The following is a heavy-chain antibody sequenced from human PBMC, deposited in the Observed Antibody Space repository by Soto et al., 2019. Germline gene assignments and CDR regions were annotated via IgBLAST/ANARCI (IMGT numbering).Heavy chain of an antibody. CDR2: IKSKTDGGTT. D-gene: IGHD1-26*01. J-gene: IGHJ3*02. Sequence: GGSLRLSCAASGFTFSNAWMSWVRQAPGKGLEWVGRIKSKTDGGTTDYAAPVKGRFTISRDDSKNTLYLQMNSLKTEDTAVYSCAKAIVEATLHAFDIWGQGTKVTVSS. CDR1: GFTFSNAW. V-gene: IGHV3-15*01. CDR3: AKAIVEATLHAFDI.